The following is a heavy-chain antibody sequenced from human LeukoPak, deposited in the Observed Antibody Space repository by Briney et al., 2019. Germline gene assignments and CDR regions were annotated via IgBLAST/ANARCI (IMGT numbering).Heavy chain of an antibody. CDR1: GGSISSYY. Sequence: PSETLSLTCTVSGGSISSYYWSWIRQPPGKGLEWIGYIHYSGSTNYNPSLKSRVTISVDTSKNQFSLKLSSVTAADTAVYYCARDYYYDSSGDALDIWGQGTMVTVSS. J-gene: IGHJ3*02. CDR3: ARDYYYDSSGDALDI. V-gene: IGHV4-59*01. D-gene: IGHD3-22*01. CDR2: IHYSGST.